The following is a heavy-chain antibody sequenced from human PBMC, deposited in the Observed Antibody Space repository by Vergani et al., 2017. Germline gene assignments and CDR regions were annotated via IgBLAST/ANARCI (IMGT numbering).Heavy chain of an antibody. Sequence: QITLKESGPTLVKPTQTLTLTCTFSAFSLSTSGVGVGWIRQPPGKALEWLSLIYWDDDKRYSPSLKSRLTITKDTSKNQVVLTMTNMYPVDTATYYCAQTTVPVEVDTIPGWFDPWGQGTLVTVSS. CDR2: IYWDDDK. CDR1: AFSLSTSGVG. CDR3: AQTTVPVEVDTIPGWFDP. V-gene: IGHV2-5*02. J-gene: IGHJ5*02. D-gene: IGHD5-24*01.